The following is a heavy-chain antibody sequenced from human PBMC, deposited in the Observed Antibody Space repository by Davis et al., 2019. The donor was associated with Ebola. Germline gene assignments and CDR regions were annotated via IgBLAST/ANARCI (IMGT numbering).Heavy chain of an antibody. J-gene: IGHJ3*02. Sequence: PGGSLRLSCAASGFTFSSYWMSWVRQAPGKGLEWVANIKQDGSEKYYVDSVKGRFTISRDNAKNSLYLQMNSLRAEDTAVYYYARVAETYYYDSSGYYLSRAFDIWGQGTMVTVSS. CDR3: ARVAETYYYDSSGYYLSRAFDI. CDR2: IKQDGSEK. V-gene: IGHV3-7*03. CDR1: GFTFSSYW. D-gene: IGHD3-22*01.